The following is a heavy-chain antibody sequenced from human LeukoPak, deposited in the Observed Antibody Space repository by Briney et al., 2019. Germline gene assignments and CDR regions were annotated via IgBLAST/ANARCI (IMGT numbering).Heavy chain of an antibody. CDR3: ASSSGWYSTIYYFDY. J-gene: IGHJ4*02. D-gene: IGHD6-19*01. CDR1: GGSFSGYY. V-gene: IGHV4-34*01. CDR2: INHSGST. Sequence: SETLSLTCAVYGGSFSGYYWSWIRQPPGKGLEWIGEINHSGSTNYNPSLKSRVTISVDTSKNQFSLKLSSVTAADTAVYYCASSSGWYSTIYYFDYWGQGTLVTVSS.